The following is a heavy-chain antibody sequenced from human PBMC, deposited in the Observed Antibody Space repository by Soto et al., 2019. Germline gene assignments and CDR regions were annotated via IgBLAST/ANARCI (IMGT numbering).Heavy chain of an antibody. J-gene: IGHJ6*02. Sequence: SETLSLTCSVSGVTMSYGGYSWSWIRQSPGKRLEWIGFIYSGGSTKNPSLRSRVTMSVDTSKNQFSLKLRSVIVADTAVYHCARFVRSCSATTCSTRADVWGQGITVTVSS. V-gene: IGHV4-61*08. D-gene: IGHD2-2*01. CDR1: GVTMSYGGYS. CDR3: ARFVRSCSATTCSTRADV. CDR2: IYSGGST.